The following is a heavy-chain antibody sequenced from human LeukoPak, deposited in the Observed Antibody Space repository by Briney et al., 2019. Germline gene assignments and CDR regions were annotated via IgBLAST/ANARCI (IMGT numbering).Heavy chain of an antibody. Sequence: GGSLRLSCAASGFTFSSSAMHWVRQAPDKGLEWVAVISYDGSNKYYADSVKGRFTISRDNSKNTLYLQMNSLRAEDTAVYYCTRDFSGTHDYWGQGTLVTVSS. CDR1: GFTFSSSA. J-gene: IGHJ4*02. V-gene: IGHV3-30-3*01. CDR3: TRDFSGTHDY. CDR2: ISYDGSNK. D-gene: IGHD1-7*01.